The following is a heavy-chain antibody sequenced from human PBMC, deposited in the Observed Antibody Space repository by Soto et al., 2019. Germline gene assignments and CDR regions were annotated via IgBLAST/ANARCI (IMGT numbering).Heavy chain of an antibody. CDR2: LNPNSGNT. J-gene: IGHJ5*02. D-gene: IGHD4-17*01. V-gene: IGHV1-8*01. Sequence: QVQLVQSGAEVKKPGASVKVSCKASGYPFTSYDINWVRQATGQGREWMGWLNPNSGNTGYAQKYQGRVNMTRNTSMSTAYIDLSSLRWEYVAVYYCARSTNYYGDRAWGQGTLVTVSS. CDR1: GYPFTSYD. CDR3: ARSTNYYGDRA.